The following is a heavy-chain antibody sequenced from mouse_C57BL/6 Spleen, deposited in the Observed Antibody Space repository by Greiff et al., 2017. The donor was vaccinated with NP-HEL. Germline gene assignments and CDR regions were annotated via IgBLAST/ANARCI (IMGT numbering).Heavy chain of an antibody. J-gene: IGHJ4*01. CDR1: GFTFTDYY. Sequence: EVMLVESGGGLVQPGGSLSLSCAASGFTFTDYYMSWVRQPPGKALEWLGFIRNKANGYTTEYSASVKGRFTISSDNSQSILYLQMNALRAEDSATYYCASPAYYSNPYAMDYWGQGTSVTVSS. CDR3: ASPAYYSNPYAMDY. CDR2: IRNKANGYTT. D-gene: IGHD2-5*01. V-gene: IGHV7-3*01.